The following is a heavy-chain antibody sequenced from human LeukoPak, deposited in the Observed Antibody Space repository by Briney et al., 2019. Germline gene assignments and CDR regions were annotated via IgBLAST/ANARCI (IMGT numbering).Heavy chain of an antibody. V-gene: IGHV3-20*01. CDR2: INRNGGTP. J-gene: IGHJ4*02. CDR1: GFTFYDYG. Sequence: GGSLRLSCTVSGFTFYDYGMSGVRQAPWKGLEWVSGINRNGGTPSYADSVKGRFTISRDNAKNSLYLQMNSLRAEDTALYHCARGNSNFDFWGQGTLVTVSS. CDR3: ARGNSNFDF. D-gene: IGHD4-23*01.